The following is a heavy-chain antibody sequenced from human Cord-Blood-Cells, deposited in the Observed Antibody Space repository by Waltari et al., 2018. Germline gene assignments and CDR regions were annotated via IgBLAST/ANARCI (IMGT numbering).Heavy chain of an antibody. CDR3: ARDRGSGYYFDAFDI. D-gene: IGHD3-22*01. Sequence: QVQLVQSGAEVKKPGSSVKVDCKDSGGTFSSYAISWVRQATGQGLEWKRVIIPIFSTATYAQKFQRRVTITADESTSTAYMELSSLRSEDTAVYYCARDRGSGYYFDAFDIWGQGTMVTVSS. J-gene: IGHJ3*02. V-gene: IGHV1-69*01. CDR2: IIPIFSTA. CDR1: GGTFSSYA.